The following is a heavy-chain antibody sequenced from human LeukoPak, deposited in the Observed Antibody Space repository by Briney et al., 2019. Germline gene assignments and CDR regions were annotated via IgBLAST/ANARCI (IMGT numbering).Heavy chain of an antibody. CDR1: GYTFNRYG. V-gene: IGHV1-18*01. J-gene: IGHJ4*02. CDR2: ISAYNGDT. Sequence: ASVKVSCKASGYTFNRYGITWVRQAPGQGLEWMGWISAYNGDTRYPQKLQGRVTMTTDTSTSTAYMELRSLRSDDTAVYYCARDPSNSSGWLIYFDYWGQGTLVTVSS. CDR3: ARDPSNSSGWLIYFDY. D-gene: IGHD6-19*01.